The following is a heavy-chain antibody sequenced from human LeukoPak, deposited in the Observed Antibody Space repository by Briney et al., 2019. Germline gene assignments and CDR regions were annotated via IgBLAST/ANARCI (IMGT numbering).Heavy chain of an antibody. CDR2: ISGSGGST. Sequence: PGGSLRLSCAASGFTFSSYAMSWVRQAPGKGLEWVSGISGSGGSTYHADSVKGRITISRDNSKNTLYMQMNSLRAEDTAVYYCAKRYCGGDCYGYFDYWGQGTLVTVSS. CDR3: AKRYCGGDCYGYFDY. D-gene: IGHD2-21*02. V-gene: IGHV3-23*01. CDR1: GFTFSSYA. J-gene: IGHJ4*02.